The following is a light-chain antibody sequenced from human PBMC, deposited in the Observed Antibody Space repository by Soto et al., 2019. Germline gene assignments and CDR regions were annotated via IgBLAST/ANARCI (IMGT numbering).Light chain of an antibody. J-gene: IGKJ2*01. Sequence: EIVLTQSPGTLSLSPGERATLSCRASQSVSSSYLAWYQQKPGQAPSLLIYGVSSRATGIPDRFSGSGSGTDFSLTISRQEPEDFALYYCQQYGSSPGYTFGEGTKMEMK. CDR1: QSVSSSY. CDR2: GVS. V-gene: IGKV3-20*01. CDR3: QQYGSSPGYT.